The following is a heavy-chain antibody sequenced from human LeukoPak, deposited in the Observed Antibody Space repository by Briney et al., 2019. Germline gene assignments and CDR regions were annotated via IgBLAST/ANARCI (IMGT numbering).Heavy chain of an antibody. CDR1: GYTFTGYY. V-gene: IGHV1-2*02. D-gene: IGHD2-2*01. CDR2: INPNSGGT. CDR3: ARGRYCSSTSCYAGGGVDWFDP. Sequence: ASVKVSCKASGYTFTGYYMHWVRQAPGQGLEWMGWINPNSGGTNYSQEYHVMVTMTRDPSISTAYMELSRLRSDDTAVYYCARGRYCSSTSCYAGGGVDWFDPWGQGTLVTVSS. J-gene: IGHJ5*02.